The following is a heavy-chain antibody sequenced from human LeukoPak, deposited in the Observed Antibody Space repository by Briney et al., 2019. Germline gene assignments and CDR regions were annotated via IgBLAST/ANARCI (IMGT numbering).Heavy chain of an antibody. J-gene: IGHJ4*02. CDR3: ARGGSTTVIDY. D-gene: IGHD4-17*01. Sequence: ASVTVSCKAFGYTFTGYYMHWVRQAPGQGLEWMGWINPNSGGTNYAQNFQGWVSMTRDTSISTAYMELSRLRSDDTAVYYCARGGSTTVIDYWGQGTLVTVSS. CDR1: GYTFTGYY. V-gene: IGHV1-2*04. CDR2: INPNSGGT.